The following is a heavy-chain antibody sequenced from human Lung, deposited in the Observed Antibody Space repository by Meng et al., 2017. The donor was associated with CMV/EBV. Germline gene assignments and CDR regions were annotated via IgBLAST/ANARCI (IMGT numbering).Heavy chain of an antibody. V-gene: IGHV3-30*02. CDR1: GFSFAAYN. CDR2: IKNDGGNDEK. J-gene: IGHJ6*02. CDR3: AKDFKGHFTMDV. Sequence: GGSXRLSCAASGFSFAAYNIHWVRQAPGKGLEWVTIIKNDGGNDEKYYADSVMGRFTISGDISKNTVYLQMNSLKPEDTAVYYCAKDFKGHFTMDVWGQGTTVTVSS.